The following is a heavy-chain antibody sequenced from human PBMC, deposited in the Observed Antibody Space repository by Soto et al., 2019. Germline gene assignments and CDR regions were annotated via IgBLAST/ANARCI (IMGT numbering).Heavy chain of an antibody. CDR2: ISSSSSTI. D-gene: IGHD6-13*01. V-gene: IGHV3-48*01. CDR3: ARPTVGGFSWPDDY. J-gene: IGHJ4*02. CDR1: GFTFSSYS. Sequence: EVQLVESGGGLVQPGGSLRLSCAASGFTFSSYSMNWVRQAPGKGLEWVSYISSSSSTIYYADSVNGRFTISRDNAKNSLYLQMNSLRAEDTAVYYCARPTVGGFSWPDDYWGQGTLVTVSS.